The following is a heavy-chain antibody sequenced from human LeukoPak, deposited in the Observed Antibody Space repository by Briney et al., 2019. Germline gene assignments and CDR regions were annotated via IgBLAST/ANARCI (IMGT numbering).Heavy chain of an antibody. Sequence: GGSLRLSCAASGFTFEDYSMHWVRQAPGKGLEWVSAISGSGGSTYYADSVKGRFTISRDNSKNTLYLQMNSLRAEDTAVYYCTAWGWNAFDIWGQGTMVTVSS. D-gene: IGHD7-27*01. CDR2: ISGSGGST. CDR1: GFTFEDYS. J-gene: IGHJ3*02. V-gene: IGHV3-23*01. CDR3: TAWGWNAFDI.